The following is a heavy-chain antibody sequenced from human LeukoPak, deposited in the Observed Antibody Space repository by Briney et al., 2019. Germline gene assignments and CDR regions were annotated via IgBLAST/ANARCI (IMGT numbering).Heavy chain of an antibody. CDR3: ASAAYNYDVGY. Sequence: SETLSLTCAVYGGSFSGYYWSWIRQPPGKGLEWIGEISHSGSTNYNPSLKSRVTISVDTSKNQFSLKLSSVTAADTAVYYCASAAYNYDVGYWGQGTLVTVSS. CDR2: ISHSGST. V-gene: IGHV4-34*01. CDR1: GGSFSGYY. J-gene: IGHJ4*02. D-gene: IGHD3-22*01.